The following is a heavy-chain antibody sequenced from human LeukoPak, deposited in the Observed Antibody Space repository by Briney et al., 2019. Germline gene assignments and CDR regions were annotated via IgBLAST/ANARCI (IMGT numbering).Heavy chain of an antibody. CDR1: GYTFTDYY. Sequence: ASLKLSCAASGYTFTDYYMHWVRQAPGQGFEWMGWINPNDGATNYAQKFQGRSTMTRDTSINTAHMEVTRLRSDDTPVYYCARANFLYCSSSTCLFDYWGQGTLVTVSS. J-gene: IGHJ4*02. CDR3: ARANFLYCSSSTCLFDY. V-gene: IGHV1-2*02. CDR2: INPNDGAT. D-gene: IGHD2-2*01.